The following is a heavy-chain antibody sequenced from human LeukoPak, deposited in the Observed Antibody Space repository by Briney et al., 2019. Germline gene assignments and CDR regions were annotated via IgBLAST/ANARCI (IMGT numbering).Heavy chain of an antibody. CDR2: ISYDGSNK. V-gene: IGHV3-30-3*01. J-gene: IGHJ4*02. CDR1: GFTFSSYA. Sequence: PGGSLRLSCAASGFTFSSYAMHWVRQAPGKGLEWVAVISYDGSNKYYADSVKGRFTISRDNSKNTLYLQMNSLRAEDTAVYYCARGATVVTSFDYWGQGTLVTVSS. CDR3: ARGATVVTSFDY. D-gene: IGHD4-23*01.